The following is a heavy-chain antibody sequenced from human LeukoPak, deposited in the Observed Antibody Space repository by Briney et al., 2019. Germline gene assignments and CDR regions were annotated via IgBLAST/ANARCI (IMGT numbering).Heavy chain of an antibody. CDR3: ARGLYDSGWSSKDY. CDR2: INPSSNKT. CDR1: GYIFTTYY. V-gene: IGHV1-46*01. Sequence: ASVKVSCKASGYIFTTYYIHRVRQAPGQGLEWVGKINPSSNKTNYAQTFQDIVTMTRDTSTSTVFMDLGSLRSEDTAMYYCARGLYDSGWSSKDYWGQGTLVIVSS. J-gene: IGHJ4*02. D-gene: IGHD6-19*01.